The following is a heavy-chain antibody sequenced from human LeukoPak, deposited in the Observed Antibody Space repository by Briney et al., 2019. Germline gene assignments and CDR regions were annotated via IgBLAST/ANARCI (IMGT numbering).Heavy chain of an antibody. V-gene: IGHV1-18*01. CDR3: AREYCYDSSGLPFDY. CDR2: ISAYNGNT. CDR1: GYTFTSYG. Sequence: ASVKVSCKASGYTFTSYGISWVRQAPGQGLEWMGWISAYNGNTNYAQKLQGRVTTTTDTSTSTAYMELRSLRSDDTAVYYCAREYCYDSSGLPFDYWGQGTLVTVSS. J-gene: IGHJ4*02. D-gene: IGHD3-22*01.